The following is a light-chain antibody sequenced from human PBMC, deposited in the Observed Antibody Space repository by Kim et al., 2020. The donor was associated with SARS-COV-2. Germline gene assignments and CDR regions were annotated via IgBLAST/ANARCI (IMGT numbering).Light chain of an antibody. V-gene: IGLV3-25*03. CDR1: ALPKQY. J-gene: IGLJ2*01. Sequence: PGHTARTTCSGDALPKQYAYWYQQKPGQAPVLVIYKDSERPSGIPERFSGSSSGTTVTLTISGVQAEDEADYYCQSADSSGTYVVFGGGTQLTIL. CDR2: KDS. CDR3: QSADSSGTYVV.